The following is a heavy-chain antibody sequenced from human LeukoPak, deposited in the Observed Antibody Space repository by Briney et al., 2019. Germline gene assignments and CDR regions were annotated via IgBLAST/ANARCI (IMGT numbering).Heavy chain of an antibody. V-gene: IGHV3-7*05. J-gene: IGHJ4*02. CDR1: GFTLSSYW. D-gene: IGHD6-13*01. CDR3: ARGPPPSYSTTWFDY. CDR2: IKQDGSDK. Sequence: GGSLRLSCAASGFTLSSYWMGWVRQAPGKGLEWVANIKQDGSDKYYVDSVKGRFTISRENAKNSLYLQMNSLPAEDTAFYYCARGPPPSYSTTWFDYWGQGTLVTVSS.